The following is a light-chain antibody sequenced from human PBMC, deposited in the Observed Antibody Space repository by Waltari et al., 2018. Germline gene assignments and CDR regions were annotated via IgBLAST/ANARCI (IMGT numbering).Light chain of an antibody. CDR3: CSYAGNYIHVL. V-gene: IGLV2-23*02. J-gene: IGLJ2*01. CDR2: DVS. Sequence: QSALTQPAPVSGSPGQSITTSCTGTGSEGGVDIAVSGYLHHPGKAPKVIIYDVSQRPSGVSNRFSGSKSGNTASLTISGLQPEDEADYFCCSYAGNYIHVLFGGGTKLTVL. CDR1: GSEGGVDIA.